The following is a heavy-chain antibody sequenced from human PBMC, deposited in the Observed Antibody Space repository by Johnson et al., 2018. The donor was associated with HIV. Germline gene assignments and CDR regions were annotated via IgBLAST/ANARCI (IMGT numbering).Heavy chain of an antibody. CDR3: ARLRWGSGDPLHDAFDG. CDR1: GFTFSSYG. J-gene: IGHJ3*01. Sequence: QVQLVESGGGVVQPGRSLRLSCAASGFTFSSYGMHWVRQAPGKGLEWVAYIRYDGSGQDYVDSVEGRFTISRDYAKNSLYVQMNSLRAEDTAVYYCARLRWGSGDPLHDAFDGWGQGTMFTVSS. V-gene: IGHV3-33*01. D-gene: IGHD2-21*01. CDR2: IRYDGSGQ.